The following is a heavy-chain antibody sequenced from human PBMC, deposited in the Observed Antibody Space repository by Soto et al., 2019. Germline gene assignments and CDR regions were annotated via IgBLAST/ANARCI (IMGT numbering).Heavy chain of an antibody. CDR2: VNPILSMS. D-gene: IGHD3-10*01. CDR1: GDTFNFYS. CDR3: ASSYGSGYRAFDY. V-gene: IGHV1-69*02. Sequence: QVQLVQSGAEVKRPGSSVKVSCKASGDTFNFYSINWVRQAPGVGLEWVGRVNPILSMSNYAQRFQGRVPRTADKSTGTAYMEPRSLRSEDTAIYYCASSYGSGYRAFDYWGQGALVTVSS. J-gene: IGHJ4*02.